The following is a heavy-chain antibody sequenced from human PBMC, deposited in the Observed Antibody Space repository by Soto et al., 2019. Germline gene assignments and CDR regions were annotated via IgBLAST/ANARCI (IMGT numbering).Heavy chain of an antibody. CDR1: GGSISSGGYY. V-gene: IGHV4-31*03. J-gene: IGHJ6*03. CDR2: IYYSGST. D-gene: IGHD3-10*01. CDR3: ARESGKSVFNHYYYYYMDV. Sequence: SETLSLTCTVSGGSISSGGYYWSWIRQHPGKGLEWIGYIYYSGSTYYNPSLKSRVTISVDTSKNQFSLKLSSVTAADTAVYYCARESGKSVFNHYYYYYMDVWGKGTTVTVSS.